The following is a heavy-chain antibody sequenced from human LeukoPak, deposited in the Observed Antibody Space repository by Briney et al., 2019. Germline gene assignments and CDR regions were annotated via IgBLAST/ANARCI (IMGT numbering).Heavy chain of an antibody. V-gene: IGHV1-3*01. J-gene: IGHJ4*02. D-gene: IGHD5-12*01. CDR1: GYTFTSYA. CDR2: INAGNGNT. Sequence: ASVTVSCKASGYTFTSYAMHWVRQAPGQRLEWMGWINAGNGNTLYSQKFQGRVTMTRDTSATTAYMELSSLRAEGTAVYYCARNIVATRKLDYWGQGTLVTVSS. CDR3: ARNIVATRKLDY.